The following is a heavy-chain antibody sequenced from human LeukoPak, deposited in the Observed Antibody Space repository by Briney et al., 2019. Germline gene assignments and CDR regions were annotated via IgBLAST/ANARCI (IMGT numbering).Heavy chain of an antibody. J-gene: IGHJ4*02. CDR3: ARGFMVRGVTTFDY. Sequence: PSETLSLTCSVSGGSISSGGYYYWSWIRQHPGTGLEWIGYIYYSGSAYYNPSLKSRVTISVVTSKNQFSLKLSSVTAADTAVYYCARGFMVRGVTTFDYWGQGTLVTVSS. D-gene: IGHD3-10*01. CDR1: GGSISSGGYYY. CDR2: IYYSGSA. V-gene: IGHV4-31*03.